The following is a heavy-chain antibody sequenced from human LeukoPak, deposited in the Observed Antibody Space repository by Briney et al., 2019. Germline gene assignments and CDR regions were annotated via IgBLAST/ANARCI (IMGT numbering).Heavy chain of an antibody. D-gene: IGHD2-15*01. CDR3: AIAGGGSDAFDI. Sequence: ASVKVSCKAFGYTFTGYFMHWVRQAPGQGLEWMGRINPNAGGTKYTQNLQGRVTMTRDTSISTAYMELSRLRSDDTALYYCAIAGGGSDAFDIWGHGTMVTVSS. J-gene: IGHJ3*02. CDR2: INPNAGGT. V-gene: IGHV1-2*06. CDR1: GYTFTGYF.